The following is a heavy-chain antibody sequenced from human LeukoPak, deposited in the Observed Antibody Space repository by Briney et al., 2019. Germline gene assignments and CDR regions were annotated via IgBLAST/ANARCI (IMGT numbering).Heavy chain of an antibody. CDR1: GGSISSYY. V-gene: IGHV4-59*08. D-gene: IGHD1-7*01. CDR3: VQNIPGAIEH. CDR2: IYYSGSI. J-gene: IGHJ1*01. Sequence: VKPSETLSLTCTVSGGSISSYYWSWIRLPPGKGLEWIGHIYYSGSINYNPSLKSRVTISVDTSKSQFSLRLSSVTAADTAMYYCVQNIPGAIEHWGQGTLVTVSS.